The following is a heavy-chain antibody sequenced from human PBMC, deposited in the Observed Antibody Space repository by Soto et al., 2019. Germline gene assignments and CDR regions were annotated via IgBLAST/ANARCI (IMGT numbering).Heavy chain of an antibody. V-gene: IGHV1-18*03. D-gene: IGHD2-2*01. Sequence: QVQLVQSGAEVKKPGASVTVSCKASGYTFTSYGISWVRQAHGQGLERMGWISAYNGNTNYAQKLQGRVTMTTDTSTSTAYMELMSLRSDDMAVYYCARDVTPFAYFSSTSCYFDYWGQGTLVTVSS. CDR3: ARDVTPFAYFSSTSCYFDY. CDR2: ISAYNGNT. J-gene: IGHJ4*02. CDR1: GYTFTSYG.